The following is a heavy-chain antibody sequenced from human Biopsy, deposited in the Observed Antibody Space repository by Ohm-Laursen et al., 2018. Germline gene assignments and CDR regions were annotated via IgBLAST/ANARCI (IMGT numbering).Heavy chain of an antibody. Sequence: SQTLSLTCTVSDVSINTGGYYWTWIRQHPGTGLEWIGYIHYSGNTLYNPSLKSRLTISVDTSRNQFSLKLNSVTAADTAVYYCARRPYGGTRYWYFDLWGRGTLVTVSS. CDR2: IHYSGNT. CDR3: ARRPYGGTRYWYFDL. D-gene: IGHD4-23*01. V-gene: IGHV4-31*03. J-gene: IGHJ2*01. CDR1: DVSINTGGYY.